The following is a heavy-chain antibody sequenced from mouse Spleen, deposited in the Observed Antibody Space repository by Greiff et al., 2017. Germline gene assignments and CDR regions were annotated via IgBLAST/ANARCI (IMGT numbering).Heavy chain of an antibody. CDR3: AGDGDYYGY. J-gene: IGHJ2*01. Sequence: VHLQQSGPELMKPGASVKISCKASGYTFTSYYMHWVKQSHGKSLAWIGYIDPFNGGTSYNQKFKGKATLTVNKSSSTAYMELRSLTSEDSAVYYYAGDGDYYGYWGQSTTRKGSS. CDR2: IDPFNGGT. V-gene: IGHV1-22*01. CDR1: GYTFTSYY. D-gene: IGHD1-1*02.